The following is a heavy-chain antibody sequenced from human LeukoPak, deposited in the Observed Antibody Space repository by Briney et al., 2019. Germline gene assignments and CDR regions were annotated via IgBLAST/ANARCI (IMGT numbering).Heavy chain of an antibody. V-gene: IGHV1-8*01. CDR1: GYTFTSYD. Sequence: ASVKVSCKASGYTFTSYDINWVRQATGQGLEWMGWMNPNSGNTGYAQKFQGRVTMTRNTSISTAYMELSSLRSEDTAVYYCARVYGGFLGFDPWGQGTLVTVSS. CDR3: ARVYGGFLGFDP. D-gene: IGHD3-10*01. J-gene: IGHJ5*02. CDR2: MNPNSGNT.